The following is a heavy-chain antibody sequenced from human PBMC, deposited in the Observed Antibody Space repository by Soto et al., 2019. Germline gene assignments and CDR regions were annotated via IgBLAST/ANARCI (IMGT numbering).Heavy chain of an antibody. D-gene: IGHD1-26*01. J-gene: IGHJ4*02. CDR2: IKSKTSGETT. CDR3: TAYYSGGTYPIDY. CDR1: GFTFSSAW. V-gene: IGHV3-15*07. Sequence: EVQLVESGGGLVKPGESLRLSCVVSGFTFSSAWLHWVRQAPGKGLEWVGRIKSKTSGETTDYAAPVKGRFTISRDDSKTTVCLQMNRLKSEDTAVYYCTAYYSGGTYPIDYWGQGSLVTVSS.